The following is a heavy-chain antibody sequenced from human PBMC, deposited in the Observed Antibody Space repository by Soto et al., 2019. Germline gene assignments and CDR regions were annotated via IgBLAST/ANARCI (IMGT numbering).Heavy chain of an antibody. D-gene: IGHD2-2*01. J-gene: IGHJ1*01. CDR1: GFTFSSYA. CDR2: ISGSGGST. Sequence: EVQLLESGGGLVQPGGSLRLSCAASGFTFSSYAISWVRQAPGKGLEWVSAISGSGGSTYYADSVKGRFTISRDNSKNTLYLQINSLRAEDTAVYYCAKDIESSREYFQHWGQGTLVTVSS. CDR3: AKDIESSREYFQH. V-gene: IGHV3-23*01.